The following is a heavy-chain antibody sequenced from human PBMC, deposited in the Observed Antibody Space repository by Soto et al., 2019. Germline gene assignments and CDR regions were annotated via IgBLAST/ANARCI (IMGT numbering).Heavy chain of an antibody. Sequence: SETLSLTCTVSGGSINTYYWSWIRQPAGKGLEWIGRIYHSGYTNPNSSLKSRLTMSVDTSKNQFFLRLSSVTAADTAVYYCARVAGAKFDFWGQGILVTVSS. CDR2: IYHSGYT. V-gene: IGHV4-4*07. J-gene: IGHJ4*02. D-gene: IGHD6-19*01. CDR1: GGSINTYY. CDR3: ARVAGAKFDF.